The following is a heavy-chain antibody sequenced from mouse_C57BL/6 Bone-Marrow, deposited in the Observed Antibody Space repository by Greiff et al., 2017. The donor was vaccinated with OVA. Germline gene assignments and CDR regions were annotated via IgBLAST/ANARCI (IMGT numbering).Heavy chain of an antibody. V-gene: IGHV14-4*01. CDR3: TSYGGRWFAY. CDR2: IDPENGDT. Sequence: EVQLQQSGAELVRPGASVKLSCTASGFNIKDDYMHWVKQRPEQGLEWIGWIDPENGDTEYASKFQGKATITADTSSNTAYLLLSSLTSEYTAVYYCTSYGGRWFAYWGQGTLVTVSA. CDR1: GFNIKDDY. J-gene: IGHJ3*01. D-gene: IGHD1-1*02.